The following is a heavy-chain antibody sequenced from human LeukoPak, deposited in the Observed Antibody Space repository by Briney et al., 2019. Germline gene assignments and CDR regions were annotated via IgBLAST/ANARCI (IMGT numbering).Heavy chain of an antibody. CDR1: GFTFSSYA. J-gene: IGHJ4*01. CDR2: ISGSGNT. CDR3: AKDLLLNCRGDCYIFDK. Sequence: GGSLRLSCAASGFTFSSYAMNWVRQAPGKGLEWVSGISGSGNTYHADSVKGRFTISRDNSQNTLYQQMNSLRAVDTALYYCAKDLLLNCRGDCYIFDKWGHGTLVTVSS. V-gene: IGHV3-23*01. D-gene: IGHD2-21*02.